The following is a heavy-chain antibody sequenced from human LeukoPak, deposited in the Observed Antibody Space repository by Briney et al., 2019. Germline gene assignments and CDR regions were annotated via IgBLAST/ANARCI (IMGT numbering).Heavy chain of an antibody. J-gene: IGHJ4*02. D-gene: IGHD6-6*01. CDR3: ARESYSSSSVGY. V-gene: IGHV1-8*03. CDR1: GYTFTSYD. Sequence: GASVKVSCKASGYTFTSYDINWVRQATGQGLEWMGWMNPNSGNTGYAQKFQGRVTITRNTSISTAYMELSSLRSEDTAVYYCARESYSSSSVGYWGQGTLVTVSS. CDR2: MNPNSGNT.